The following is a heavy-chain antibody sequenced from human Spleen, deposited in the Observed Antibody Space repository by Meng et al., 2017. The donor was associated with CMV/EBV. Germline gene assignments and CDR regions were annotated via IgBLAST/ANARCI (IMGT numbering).Heavy chain of an antibody. Sequence: LPCTVSGGPVRNNWWSGMRQPPGKGLEWIGYIHSTEGSFYSPSLKSRVTISVDTSENHSSLRLGSVTDADTAVYHCARGGLPGGFDIWGQGSMVTVSS. D-gene: IGHD2-21*02. J-gene: IGHJ3*02. CDR1: GGPVRNNW. CDR3: ARGGLPGGFDI. V-gene: IGHV4-59*02. CDR2: IHSTEGS.